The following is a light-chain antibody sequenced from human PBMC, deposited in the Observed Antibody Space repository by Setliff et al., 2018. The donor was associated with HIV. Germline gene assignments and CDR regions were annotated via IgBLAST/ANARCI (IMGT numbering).Light chain of an antibody. CDR3: ISCTSSTVV. Sequence: QSALTQPAPVSGSPGQSITISCTGTNSDVGAYNYVSWYQQYSGEAPRLIIYDVSNRPSGVSNRFSGSKSGNTASLTISGLQAEDEADYYCISCTSSTVVFGGGTKVTVL. J-gene: IGLJ2*01. CDR1: NSDVGAYNY. V-gene: IGLV2-14*03. CDR2: DVS.